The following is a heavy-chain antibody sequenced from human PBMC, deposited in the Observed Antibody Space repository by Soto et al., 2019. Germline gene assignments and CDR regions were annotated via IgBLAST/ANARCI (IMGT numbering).Heavy chain of an antibody. V-gene: IGHV4-31*03. CDR3: ARDVARGGNFDY. CDR2: IYYSGST. D-gene: IGHD3-16*01. Sequence: QVQLQESGPGLVKPSQTLSLTCTVSGGSISSGGYYWSWIRQHPGKGLEWIGYIYYSGSTYYNPSLKGRVTISVDASKNQFSLRLGCVTAADTAVYYCARDVARGGNFDYWGQGTLVPVSS. CDR1: GGSISSGGYY. J-gene: IGHJ4*02.